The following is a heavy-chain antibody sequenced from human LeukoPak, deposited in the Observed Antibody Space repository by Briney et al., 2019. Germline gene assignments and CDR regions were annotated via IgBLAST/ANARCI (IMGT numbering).Heavy chain of an antibody. CDR1: GFTVSSNY. J-gene: IGHJ4*02. CDR3: ARDRGIVATITESDDY. Sequence: GGSLRLSCAASGFTVSSNYMSWVRQAPGKGLEWVSVIYSGGSTYYADSVKGRFTISRDNSKNTLYLQMNSLRVEDTAVYYCARDRGIVATITESDDYWGQGTMVTVSS. D-gene: IGHD5-12*01. V-gene: IGHV3-53*01. CDR2: IYSGGST.